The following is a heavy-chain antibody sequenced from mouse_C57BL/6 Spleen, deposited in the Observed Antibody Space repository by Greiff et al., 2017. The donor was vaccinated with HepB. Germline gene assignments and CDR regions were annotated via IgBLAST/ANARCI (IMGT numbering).Heavy chain of an antibody. CDR3: ARALITTVVEGFAY. Sequence: QVHVKQSGAELVKPGASVKISCKASGYAFSSYWMNWVKQRPGKGLEWIGQIYPGDGDTNYNGKFKGKATLTADKSSSTAYMQLSSLTSEDSAVYFCARALITTVVEGFAYWGQGTLVTVSA. D-gene: IGHD1-1*01. CDR1: GYAFSSYW. J-gene: IGHJ3*01. CDR2: IYPGDGDT. V-gene: IGHV1-80*01.